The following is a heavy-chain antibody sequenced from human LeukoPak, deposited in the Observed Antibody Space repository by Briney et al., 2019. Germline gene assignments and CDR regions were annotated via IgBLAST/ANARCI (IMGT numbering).Heavy chain of an antibody. V-gene: IGHV1-58*01. CDR1: GFTFTNSA. Sequence: GASVKVSCKTSGFTFTNSAVQWVRQARGQRLEWIGWIVVGSSNTDYTQKFQERVTITRDMSTGTAYMELSSLRSEDTAVYYCANQIAYYYDSSGYYDAFDIWGQGTMVTVSS. CDR3: ANQIAYYYDSSGYYDAFDI. J-gene: IGHJ3*02. D-gene: IGHD3-22*01. CDR2: IVVGSSNT.